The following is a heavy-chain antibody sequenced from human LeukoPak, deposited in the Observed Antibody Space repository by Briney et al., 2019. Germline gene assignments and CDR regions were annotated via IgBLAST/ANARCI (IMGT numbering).Heavy chain of an antibody. D-gene: IGHD6-6*01. V-gene: IGHV4-38-2*02. Sequence: SETLSLTCTISGYSISSGYYWGWIRQPPGTGLEWIGSIYHSGSTYYNPSLKSRVTISVDTSKNQFSLKLSSVTAADTAVYYCARDRGISSSSGWFDPWGQGTLVTVSS. CDR2: IYHSGST. CDR3: ARDRGISSSSGWFDP. CDR1: GYSISSGYY. J-gene: IGHJ5*02.